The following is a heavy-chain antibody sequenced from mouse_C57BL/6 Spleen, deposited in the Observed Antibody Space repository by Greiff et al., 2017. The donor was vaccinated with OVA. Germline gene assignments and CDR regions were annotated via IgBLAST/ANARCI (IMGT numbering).Heavy chain of an antibody. D-gene: IGHD1-1*01. V-gene: IGHV1-50*01. J-gene: IGHJ1*03. Sequence: QVQLQQPGAELVKPGASVKLSRKASGYTFTSYWMQWVKQRPGQGLEWIGEIDPSDSYTNYNQKFKGKATLTVDTSSSTAYMQLSSLTSEDSAVYYCARGSSHWYFDVWGTGTTVTVSS. CDR1: GYTFTSYW. CDR3: ARGSSHWYFDV. CDR2: IDPSDSYT.